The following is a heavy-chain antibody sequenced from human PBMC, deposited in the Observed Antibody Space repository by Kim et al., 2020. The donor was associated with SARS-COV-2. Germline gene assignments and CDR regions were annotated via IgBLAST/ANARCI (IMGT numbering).Heavy chain of an antibody. V-gene: IGHV5-51*01. CDR2: IYPDDSDT. Sequence: GESLKISCKGSGYSFTSYWIAWVPQMPEKGLEWMGIIYPDDSDTRYSPSFQGQVTISADKSISTAYLQWSSLEASDTAMYYCARRNSYGSNYGMDVWGQGTTLTVSS. CDR3: ARRNSYGSNYGMDV. CDR1: GYSFTSYW. D-gene: IGHD3-10*01. J-gene: IGHJ6*02.